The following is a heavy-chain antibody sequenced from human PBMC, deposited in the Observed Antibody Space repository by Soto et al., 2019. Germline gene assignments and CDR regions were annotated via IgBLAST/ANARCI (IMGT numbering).Heavy chain of an antibody. CDR3: ARDRAYCSGGSCYSGFFDY. J-gene: IGHJ4*02. CDR1: GDSVSSNSAA. CDR2: TYYRSKWYN. V-gene: IGHV6-1*01. Sequence: SQTLSLTCAISGDSVSSNSAAWNWIRQSPSRGLEWLGRTYYRSKWYNDYAVSVKSRITINPDTSKNQFSLQLNSVTPEDTAVYYCARDRAYCSGGSCYSGFFDYWGQETLVTVSS. D-gene: IGHD2-15*01.